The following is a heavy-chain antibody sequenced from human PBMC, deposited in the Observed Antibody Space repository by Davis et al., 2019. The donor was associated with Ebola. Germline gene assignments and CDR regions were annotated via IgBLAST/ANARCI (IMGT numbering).Heavy chain of an antibody. Sequence: PGGSLRLSCAASGFTFSSYSMNWVRQAPGKGLEWVSSISSSSSYIYYADSVKGRFTISRDNAKNSLYLQMNSLRAEDTAVYYCARDGTSSGYDYSVYGDYHYWYFDLWGRGTLVTVSS. CDR1: GFTFSSYS. CDR2: ISSSSSYI. CDR3: ARDGTSSGYDYSVYGDYHYWYFDL. J-gene: IGHJ2*01. V-gene: IGHV3-21*01. D-gene: IGHD5-12*01.